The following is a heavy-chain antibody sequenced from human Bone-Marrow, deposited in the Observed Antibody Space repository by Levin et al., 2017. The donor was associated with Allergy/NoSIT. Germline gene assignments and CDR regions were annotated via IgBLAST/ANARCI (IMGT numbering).Heavy chain of an antibody. CDR1: GFKLNDYA. CDR3: AMEERVVVDYTVNYYAMDV. J-gene: IGHJ6*02. CDR2: ITWNSGII. V-gene: IGHV3-9*01. Sequence: PGGSLRLSCAASGFKLNDYAMHWVRQVPGKGLEWVSGITWNSGIIGYGDSVKGRFTITRDNAKNSVYLQMNSLRGDDTALYYCAMEERVVVDYTVNYYAMDVRGQGTTVTVSS. D-gene: IGHD2-15*01.